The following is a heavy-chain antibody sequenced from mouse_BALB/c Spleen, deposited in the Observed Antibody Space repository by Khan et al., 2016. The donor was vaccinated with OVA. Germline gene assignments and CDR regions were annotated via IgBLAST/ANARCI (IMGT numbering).Heavy chain of an antibody. V-gene: IGHV1-77*01. CDR2: IYPGSGYI. Sequence: QVQLQQSGPELVKPGASVKMSCKAAGYTFTDFLISWLKQRPGQGLEWIGEIYPGSGYIYYNEKFKGKATLTSDKSSNTAYMQLTSLTSEDSADYFWGRAGYGGFAHWGQGTLVTVSA. CDR3: GRAGYGGFAH. J-gene: IGHJ3*01. CDR1: GYTFTDFL. D-gene: IGHD3-2*02.